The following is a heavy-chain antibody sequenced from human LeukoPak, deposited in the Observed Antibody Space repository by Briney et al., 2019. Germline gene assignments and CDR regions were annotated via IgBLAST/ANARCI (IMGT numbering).Heavy chain of an antibody. CDR2: MNPNSGNT. J-gene: IGHJ4*02. V-gene: IGHV1-8*01. CDR1: GYTFTSYD. CDR3: ARGHSYGYGFSDY. D-gene: IGHD5-18*01. Sequence: ASVKVSCKASGYTFTSYDINWVRQATGRGLEWMGWMNPNSGNTGYAQKFQGRVTMTRNTSISTAYMELSSLRSEDTAVYCCARGHSYGYGFSDYWGQGTLVTVSS.